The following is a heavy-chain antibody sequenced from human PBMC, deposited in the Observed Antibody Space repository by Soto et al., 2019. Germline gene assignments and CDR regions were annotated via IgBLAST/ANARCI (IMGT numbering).Heavy chain of an antibody. Sequence: QVQLVESGGGVVQPGRSLRLSCAASGFTFSSYAMHWVRQAPGKGLEWVAVISYDGSNKYYADSVKGRFTVSRDNSKNTLYLQMNSLRAEDTAVYYCARLSLEDIVVVVTATLDYWGQGTLVTVSS. J-gene: IGHJ4*02. V-gene: IGHV3-30-3*01. CDR1: GFTFSSYA. CDR3: ARLSLEDIVVVVTATLDY. CDR2: ISYDGSNK. D-gene: IGHD2-15*01.